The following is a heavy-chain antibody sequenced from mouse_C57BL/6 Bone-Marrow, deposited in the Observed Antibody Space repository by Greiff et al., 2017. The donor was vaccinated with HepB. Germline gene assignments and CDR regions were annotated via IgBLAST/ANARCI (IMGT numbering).Heavy chain of an antibody. J-gene: IGHJ2*01. V-gene: IGHV2-2*01. CDR3: ARMACCSNSNYFDN. CDR1: GFSLTNYG. CDR2: IWSGGSP. Sequence: VQLQQSGPGLAQPSQSLSITCTVSGFSLTNYGVHWVRQSPGNGLEWLGAIWSGGSPDYNAAFISRLSISKDNSESQIFFKMNSLQADDTAIYYCARMACCSNSNYFDNWGQGTTLTVSS. D-gene: IGHD2-5*01.